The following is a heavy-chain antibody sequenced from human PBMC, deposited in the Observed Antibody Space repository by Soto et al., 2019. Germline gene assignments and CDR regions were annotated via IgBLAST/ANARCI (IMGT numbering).Heavy chain of an antibody. CDR1: GYTFTNYG. V-gene: IGHV1-18*01. CDR2: INVYNGNT. J-gene: IGHJ4*02. CDR3: ARVQSGYDFAY. Sequence: ASVKVSCKASGYTFTNYGISWVRQAPGQGLEWMGWINVYNGNTKYAQKLQGRVTMTTDTSTSTAYMELRSLRSDDTAVYYCARVQSGYDFAYWGQGTLVTVSS. D-gene: IGHD5-12*01.